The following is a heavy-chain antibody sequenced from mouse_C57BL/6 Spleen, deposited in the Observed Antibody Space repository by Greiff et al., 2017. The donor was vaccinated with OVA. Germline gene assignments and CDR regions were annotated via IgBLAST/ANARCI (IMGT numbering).Heavy chain of an antibody. J-gene: IGHJ2*01. CDR1: GYTFTSYW. V-gene: IGHV1-55*01. D-gene: IGHD2-4*01. CDR3: ARGADYDGGDYFDY. Sequence: QVQLKQPGAELVKPGASVKMSCKASGYTFTSYWITWVKQRPGQGLEWIGDIYPGSGSTNYNEKFKSKATLTVDTSSSTAYMQLSSLTSEDSAVYYCARGADYDGGDYFDYWGQGTTRTVSS. CDR2: IYPGSGST.